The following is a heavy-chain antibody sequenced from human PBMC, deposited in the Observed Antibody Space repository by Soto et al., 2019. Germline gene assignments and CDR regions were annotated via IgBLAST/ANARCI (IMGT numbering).Heavy chain of an antibody. J-gene: IGHJ4*02. CDR3: ARDPIYYILTGYPNFYY. CDR1: GFSFSSYW. D-gene: IGHD3-9*01. Sequence: PGGSLRLSCAASGFSFSSYWMSWVRQAPGKGLEWVANIKQDGSEKYYVDSVKGRFTISRDNAKNSLYLEMNSLRAEDTAVYYCARDPIYYILTGYPNFYYWGKGTVVTVSS. CDR2: IKQDGSEK. V-gene: IGHV3-7*01.